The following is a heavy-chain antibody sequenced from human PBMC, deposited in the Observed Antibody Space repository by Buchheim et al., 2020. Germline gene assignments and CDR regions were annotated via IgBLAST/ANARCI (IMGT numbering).Heavy chain of an antibody. CDR3: AASSFLDTAMVFDY. V-gene: IGHV4-61*02. Sequence: QVQLQESGPGLVKPSQTLSLTCTVSGSSISSGSYYWTWIRQPAGKGLEWIGRIYATGSTHYHSSLKRRVSISLDTSKNQFSLTLGSVTAADTAVYYCAASSFLDTAMVFDYWGRGAL. CDR1: GSSISSGSYY. D-gene: IGHD5-18*01. CDR2: IYATGST. J-gene: IGHJ4*02.